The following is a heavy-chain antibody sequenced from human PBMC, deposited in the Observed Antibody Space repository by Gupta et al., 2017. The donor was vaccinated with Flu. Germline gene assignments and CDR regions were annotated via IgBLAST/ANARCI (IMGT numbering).Heavy chain of an antibody. J-gene: IGHJ4*02. CDR2: ISYDGIKK. Sequence: QVQLVESGGGVVQPGRFLRLSCAASGFIFSSFAMNWVRQAPGKGLESVALISYDGIKKYYADSVKGRFTISRDNSKKMLFLQMDSLRADDTATYYCMGQGLAEATGISVAWDHWGQGTLVTVSS. D-gene: IGHD6-13*01. CDR1: GFIFSSFA. V-gene: IGHV3-30*19. CDR3: MGQGLAEATGISVAWDH.